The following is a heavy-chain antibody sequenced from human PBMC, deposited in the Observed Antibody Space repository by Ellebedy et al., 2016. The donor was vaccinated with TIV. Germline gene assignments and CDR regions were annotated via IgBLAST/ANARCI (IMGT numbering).Heavy chain of an antibody. D-gene: IGHD3-22*01. J-gene: IGHJ6*02. Sequence: GGSLRLXXAASGFTFSFYWMNWVRQAPGKGLVWVARINGDGSDTNHADFVKGRFTISRDNGENTLYLQMNSLRTEDTAVYYCARGVSNYHDSSVYGTVWGQGTTVTFSS. CDR2: INGDGSDT. CDR1: GFTFSFYW. V-gene: IGHV3-74*01. CDR3: ARGVSNYHDSSVYGTV.